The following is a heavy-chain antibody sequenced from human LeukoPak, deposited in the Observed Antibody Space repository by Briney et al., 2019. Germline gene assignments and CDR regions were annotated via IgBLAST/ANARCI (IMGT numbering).Heavy chain of an antibody. CDR1: GFTFSSYA. CDR3: AKDSREQWLAFDAFDI. CDR2: ISGSGGST. J-gene: IGHJ3*02. V-gene: IGHV3-23*01. Sequence: GGSLRLSCAASGFTFSSYAMSWVRQAPGKGLEWVSAISGSGGSTCYADSVKGRFTISRDNSKNTLYLQMNSLRAEDTAVYYCAKDSREQWLAFDAFDIWGQGTMVTVSS. D-gene: IGHD6-19*01.